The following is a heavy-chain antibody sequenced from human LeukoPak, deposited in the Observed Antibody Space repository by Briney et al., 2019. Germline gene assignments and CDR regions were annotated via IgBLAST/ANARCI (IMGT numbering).Heavy chain of an antibody. D-gene: IGHD6-19*01. V-gene: IGHV4-59*12. J-gene: IGHJ4*02. CDR1: GSSISSYY. Sequence: PSETLSLTCTVSGSSISSYYWSWTRQPPGKGLEWIGEIYHSGSTNYNPSLKSRVTISVDKSKNQFSLKLSSVTAADTAVYYCARVNIAVAGNFDYWGQGTLVTVSS. CDR2: IYHSGST. CDR3: ARVNIAVAGNFDY.